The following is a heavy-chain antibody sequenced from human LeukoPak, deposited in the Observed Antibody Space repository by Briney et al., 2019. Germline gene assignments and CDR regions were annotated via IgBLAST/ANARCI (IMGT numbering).Heavy chain of an antibody. Sequence: GGSLRLSCAASGFIFSSYAMGWVRQAPGKGLEWVSTISGSGGSTYYADSVKGRFTISRDNSKNTVYLQMNSLRAEDTAVYYCAKDRSCTNDVCHGDFDYWGQGTLVTVSS. J-gene: IGHJ4*02. V-gene: IGHV3-23*01. CDR1: GFIFSSYA. D-gene: IGHD2-8*01. CDR3: AKDRSCTNDVCHGDFDY. CDR2: ISGSGGST.